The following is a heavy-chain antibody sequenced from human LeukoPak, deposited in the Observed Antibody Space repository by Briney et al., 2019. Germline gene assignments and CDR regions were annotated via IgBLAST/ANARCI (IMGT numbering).Heavy chain of an antibody. D-gene: IGHD5-24*01. CDR1: AGSISSSSYY. V-gene: IGHV4-39*07. J-gene: IGHJ4*02. CDR3: ARDGEMGTIENYFDY. CDR2: IYYSGST. Sequence: PSETLSLTCTVSAGSISSSSYYWGWIRQPPGKGLEWLGSIYYSGSTHYNPSLKSRVTISVDTSKNQFSLKLSSVTAADTAVYYCARDGEMGTIENYFDYWGQGTLVTVSS.